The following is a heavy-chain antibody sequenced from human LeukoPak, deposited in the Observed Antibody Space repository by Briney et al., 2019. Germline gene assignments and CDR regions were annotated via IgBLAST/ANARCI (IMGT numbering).Heavy chain of an antibody. CDR2: IYYSGST. Sequence: SETLSLTCTVSGGSISSSGYYWGWIRQPPGKGLEWIGSIYYSGSTYYNPSLKSRVTISVDTSRNQFSLKLSSVTATDTAVYYCARAKDTAMAPSFDYWGQGTLVTVSS. CDR1: GGSISSSGYY. V-gene: IGHV4-39*01. J-gene: IGHJ4*02. D-gene: IGHD5-18*01. CDR3: ARAKDTAMAPSFDY.